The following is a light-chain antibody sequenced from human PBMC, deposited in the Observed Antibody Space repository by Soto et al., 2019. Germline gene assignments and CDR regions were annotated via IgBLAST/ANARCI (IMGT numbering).Light chain of an antibody. CDR2: EVS. CDR1: SGDVGYDNF. V-gene: IGLV2-14*01. J-gene: IGLJ2*01. Sequence: QSALTQPASVSGSPGQSITISCTGTSGDVGYDNFVSWYQQLPGKAPKLMIYEVSNRFSGVSNRFSGPKSGNTASLTISALQAEDEADYFCSSYTSSSTLVFGGGTKLTVL. CDR3: SSYTSSSTLV.